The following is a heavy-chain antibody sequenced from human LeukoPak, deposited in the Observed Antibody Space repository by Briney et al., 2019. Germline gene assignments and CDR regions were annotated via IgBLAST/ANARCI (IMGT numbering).Heavy chain of an antibody. CDR1: GYTFTGYY. CDR3: ARSLDSGLY. V-gene: IGHV1-2*06. D-gene: IGHD6-19*01. CDR2: INPNSGGT. Sequence: ASVKVSCKASGYTFTGYYMHWVRQAPGQGLEWMGRINPNSGGTNYAQKFQGRVTMTRNTSISTAYMELSSLRSEDTAVYYCARSLDSGLYWGQGTLVTVSS. J-gene: IGHJ4*02.